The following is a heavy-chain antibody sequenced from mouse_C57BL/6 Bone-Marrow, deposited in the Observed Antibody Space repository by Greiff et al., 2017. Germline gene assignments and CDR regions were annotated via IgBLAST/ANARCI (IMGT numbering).Heavy chain of an antibody. CDR3: ARDDGGRSLCWYFDV. V-gene: IGHV1-81*01. D-gene: IGHD6-1*01. CDR1: GYTFTSYG. J-gene: IGHJ1*03. Sequence: VQLQQSGADLARPGGSVKLSCAASGYTFTSYGMSWVRQSTGQGLEWIGEICTGGGNTYYTEKVKGKVTLSADNASSTSYMELRRLTSEDSAVYFCARDDGGRSLCWYFDVWGTGTTVTVSS. CDR2: ICTGGGNT.